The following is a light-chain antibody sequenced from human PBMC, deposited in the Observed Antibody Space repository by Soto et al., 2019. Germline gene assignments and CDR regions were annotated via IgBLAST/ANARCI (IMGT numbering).Light chain of an antibody. CDR1: SGHSSYA. V-gene: IGLV4-69*01. Sequence: QSVLTQSPSASASLGASVKLTCTLSSGHSSYAIAWHQQQPEKGPRYLMKLNSDGSHSKGDGISDRFSGSSSGAERYLTITSLQSEDEADYYCQTWGTGHWVFGGGTKLTVL. CDR3: QTWGTGHWV. CDR2: LNSDGSH. J-gene: IGLJ3*02.